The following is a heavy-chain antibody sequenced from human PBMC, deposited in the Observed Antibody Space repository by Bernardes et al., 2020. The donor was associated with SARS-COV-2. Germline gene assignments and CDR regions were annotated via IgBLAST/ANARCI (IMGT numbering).Heavy chain of an antibody. CDR2: ISPSSTTI. J-gene: IGHJ4*02. Sequence: GGSLRLSCTASGFVFNTYNMKWVRQAPGKGLELVSFISPSSTTIYYADSVKGRFSISRDNAKNSVYLQMNSLRDDDTAVYYCARVRGYNYMSRGSQGFCDSWGQGTSVTVSS. CDR3: ARVRGYNYMSRGSQGFCDS. CDR1: GFVFNTYN. V-gene: IGHV3-48*02. D-gene: IGHD5-12*01.